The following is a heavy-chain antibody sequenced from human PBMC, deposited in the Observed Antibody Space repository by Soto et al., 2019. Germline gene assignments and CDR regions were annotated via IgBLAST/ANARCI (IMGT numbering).Heavy chain of an antibody. CDR3: ARISCSGGSCSSVHGGSSECYFDX. D-gene: IGHD2-15*01. V-gene: IGHV2-70*01. CDR1: GFSLSTSGMC. J-gene: IGHJ4*02. Sequence: SGPTLVHPTQTLTLTCTFSGFSLSTSGMCVSWIRHPPVKALEWLALIDWDDDKYYSTSLKTRLTISKDTSKNQVVLTMTNMDPVDTATYYCARISCSGGSCSSVHGGSSECYFDXWGQGTLVTVS. CDR2: IDWDDDK.